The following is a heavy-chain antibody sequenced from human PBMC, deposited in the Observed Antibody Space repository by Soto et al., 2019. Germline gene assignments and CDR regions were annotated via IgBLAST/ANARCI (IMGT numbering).Heavy chain of an antibody. CDR3: ARVRGTAGKRYFDY. J-gene: IGHJ4*02. Sequence: QVQLQESGPRLVKPSETLSLTCTVSGGSMIAYYWNWMRQPPGKGLQWIGYTYFSGGTTYNPSLKSRFTISVDSSKNQFSLKLDSVTPADTAVYYCARVRGTAGKRYFDYWGPGTLVTVSS. CDR2: TYFSGGT. V-gene: IGHV4-59*01. D-gene: IGHD6-13*01. CDR1: GGSMIAYY.